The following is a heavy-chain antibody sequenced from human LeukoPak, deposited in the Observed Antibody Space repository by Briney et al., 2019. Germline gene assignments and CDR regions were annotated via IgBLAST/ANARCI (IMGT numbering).Heavy chain of an antibody. V-gene: IGHV3-7*01. CDR2: INQDGSEK. J-gene: IGHJ4*02. CDR3: ASAIAAADAY. D-gene: IGHD6-13*01. Sequence: GGSLRLSCAGSGFTFSSYWMTWVRLAPGKGLEWVANINQDGSEKYCVDSVKGRFSISRDNTKNSVYLQMNSLRAEDTAVYFCASAIAAADAYWGQGTLVTVSS. CDR1: GFTFSSYW.